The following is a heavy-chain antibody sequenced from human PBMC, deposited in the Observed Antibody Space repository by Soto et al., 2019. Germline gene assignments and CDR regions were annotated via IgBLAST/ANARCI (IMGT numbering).Heavy chain of an antibody. J-gene: IGHJ2*01. CDR2: IYYSGST. D-gene: IGHD1-1*01. Sequence: QVQLQESGPGLVKPSQTLSLTCTVSGGSISSGGYYWSWIRQHPGKGLEWIGYIYYSGSTYYSPSLKSRVTISVDTSKNQFSLKLSSVTAADTAVYYCARDEGTDSFDWYFDLWGRGTLVTVSS. V-gene: IGHV4-31*03. CDR3: ARDEGTDSFDWYFDL. CDR1: GGSISSGGYY.